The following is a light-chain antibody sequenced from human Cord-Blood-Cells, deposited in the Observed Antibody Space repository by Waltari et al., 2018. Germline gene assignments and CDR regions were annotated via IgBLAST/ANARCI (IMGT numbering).Light chain of an antibody. Sequence: QSALTHPASVSGSPAQAIPLSCSSTHRHGGCYKYLLWYQQHPGKAPKLMIYDVSNRPSGVSNRFSGSKSGNTASLTISGLQAEDEADYYCSSYTSSSTYVFGTGTKVTVL. CDR1: HRHGGCYKY. J-gene: IGLJ1*01. CDR3: SSYTSSSTYV. CDR2: DVS. V-gene: IGLV2-14*01.